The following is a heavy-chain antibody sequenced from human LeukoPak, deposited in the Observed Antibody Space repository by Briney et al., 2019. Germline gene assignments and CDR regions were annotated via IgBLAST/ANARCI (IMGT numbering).Heavy chain of an antibody. CDR1: GFTFSNHW. CDR3: ARTQYCSSSSCHYDFDY. J-gene: IGHJ4*02. CDR2: INSDGIST. D-gene: IGHD2-2*01. Sequence: GGSLRLSCAASGFTFSNHWMHWVRQAPGKGLVWVSRINSDGISTNYADSVKGRFTISRDNAKNTLYLQMNSLRAEDTAVYYCARTQYCSSSSCHYDFDYWGQGTLVSVSS. V-gene: IGHV3-74*01.